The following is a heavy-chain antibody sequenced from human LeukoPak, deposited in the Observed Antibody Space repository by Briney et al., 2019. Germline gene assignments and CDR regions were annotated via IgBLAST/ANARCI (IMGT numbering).Heavy chain of an antibody. Sequence: SETLSLTCTVSGYSISSGYYWGWIRQPPGKGLEWIGSIYHSGSTYYSPSLKSRVTISVDTSKNQFSLKLSSVTAADTAVYYGARALAPGYFDYWGQGTLVTVSS. D-gene: IGHD7-27*01. J-gene: IGHJ4*02. V-gene: IGHV4-38-2*02. CDR2: IYHSGST. CDR3: ARALAPGYFDY. CDR1: GYSISSGYY.